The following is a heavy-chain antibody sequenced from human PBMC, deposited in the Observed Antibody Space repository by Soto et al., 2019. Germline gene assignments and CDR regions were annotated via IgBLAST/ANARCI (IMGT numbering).Heavy chain of an antibody. CDR2: IIPIFGTA. CDR3: ARGGRPSVAGNFDY. Sequence: QVQLVQSGAEVKKPGSSVKVSCKASGGTFSSYAISWVRQAPGQGLEWMGGIIPIFGTANYAQKFQGRVTITADESTSTAYMGLSSLRSEDTAVYYCARGGRPSVAGNFDYWGQGTLVTVSS. CDR1: GGTFSSYA. J-gene: IGHJ4*02. D-gene: IGHD6-19*01. V-gene: IGHV1-69*01.